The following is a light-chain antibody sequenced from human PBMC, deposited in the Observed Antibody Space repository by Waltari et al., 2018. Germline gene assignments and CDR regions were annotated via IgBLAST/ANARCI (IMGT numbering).Light chain of an antibody. V-gene: IGLV2-8*01. CDR3: SSFAGSSQML. Sequence: QSALTQPPSASGSPGQSVTISCTGTSSDVGGFDFVSWYQQHPGKVPRLMIYEVSKRPPGVPVRFSGSKSGNTASLTVSGLQVEDEADYYCSSFAGSSQMLFGGGTKLTVL. J-gene: IGLJ2*01. CDR1: SSDVGGFDF. CDR2: EVS.